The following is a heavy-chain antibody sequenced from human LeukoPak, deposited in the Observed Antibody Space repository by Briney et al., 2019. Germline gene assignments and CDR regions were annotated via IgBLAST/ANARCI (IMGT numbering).Heavy chain of an antibody. V-gene: IGHV4-39*07. CDR3: ARGDCSSTSCYEDHYFDY. J-gene: IGHJ4*02. CDR1: GGSISSSSYY. CDR2: IYHSGST. D-gene: IGHD2-2*01. Sequence: SETLSLTCIVSGGSISSSSYYWGWIRQPPGKGLEWIGSIYHSGSTYYNPSLKSRVTISVDTSKNQFSLKLSSVTAADTAVYYCARGDCSSTSCYEDHYFDYWGQGTLVTVSS.